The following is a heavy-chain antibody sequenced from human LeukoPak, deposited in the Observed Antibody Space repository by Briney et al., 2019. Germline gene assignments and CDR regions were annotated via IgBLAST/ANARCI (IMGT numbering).Heavy chain of an antibody. Sequence: SETLSLTCAVSGGSISSNNWWSWVRQPPGKGPEWIGEIYHSGNANYNPSLKTRVTMSVDKSKNQFSLILSSVTAADTAVYYCARDVGARLSGFWGQGTLVTVSS. CDR1: GGSISSNNW. J-gene: IGHJ4*02. CDR2: IYHSGNA. CDR3: ARDVGARLSGF. V-gene: IGHV4-4*02. D-gene: IGHD6-6*01.